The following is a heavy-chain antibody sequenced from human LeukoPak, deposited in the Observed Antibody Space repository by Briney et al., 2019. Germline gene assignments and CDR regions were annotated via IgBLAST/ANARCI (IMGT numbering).Heavy chain of an antibody. V-gene: IGHV4-4*07. J-gene: IGHJ4*02. CDR2: IYTSGST. D-gene: IGHD2-2*01. Sequence: SETLSLTCIVSGGSISRFYWSWIRQPAGKGLEWIGHIYTSGSTNDNPSLKSRVTMSVDTSKNQFSLKLSSVTAADTAVYYCARDVVAALGSFDYWGQGTLVTVSS. CDR3: ARDVVAALGSFDY. CDR1: GGSISRFY.